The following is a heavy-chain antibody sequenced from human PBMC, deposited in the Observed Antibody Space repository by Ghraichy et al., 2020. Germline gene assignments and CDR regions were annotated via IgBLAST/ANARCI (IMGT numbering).Heavy chain of an antibody. D-gene: IGHD1-26*01. CDR1: GFTFSDYY. J-gene: IGHJ4*02. CDR3: ARVSPRGWWELSFDY. CDR2: ISSSGSTI. Sequence: GGSLRLSCAASGFTFSDYYMSWIRQAPGKGLEWVSYISSSGSTIYYADSVKGRFTISRDNAKNSLYLQMNSLRAEDTAVYYCARVSPRGWWELSFDYWGQGTLVTVSS. V-gene: IGHV3-11*01.